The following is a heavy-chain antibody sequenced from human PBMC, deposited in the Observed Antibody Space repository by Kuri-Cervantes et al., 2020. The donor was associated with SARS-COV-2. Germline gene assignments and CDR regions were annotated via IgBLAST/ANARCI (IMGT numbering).Heavy chain of an antibody. D-gene: IGHD6-19*01. CDR1: GYSISSGYF. J-gene: IGHJ4*02. CDR3: ARHAKQWLSGPLPPLPPYFYY. CDR2: IDHSSST. V-gene: IGHV4-38-2*01. Sequence: SETLSLSCAVSGYSISSGYFLCCIRQPPGKVLEWIGSIDHSSSTYYNPSLKSRVTISVDTSKNQFSLKLSSVNAADTAMYYCARHAKQWLSGPLPPLPPYFYYWGQGTLVTVSS.